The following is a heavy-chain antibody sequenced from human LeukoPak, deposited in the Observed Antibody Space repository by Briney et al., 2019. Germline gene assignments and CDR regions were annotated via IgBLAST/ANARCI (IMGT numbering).Heavy chain of an antibody. CDR2: IPSGGSTI. CDR3: AIPRVEYNASSEDS. Sequence: GRCLRLSCAASGFTFSDYYMSWIRQARGKGLDWGSYIPSGGSTIHYTDSVKGRFTISRDNAKNSLYLQMNGLRPEDTAVYYCAIPRVEYNASSEDSWSQGTLATV. J-gene: IGHJ4*02. CDR1: GFTFSDYY. V-gene: IGHV3-11*04. D-gene: IGHD6-6*01.